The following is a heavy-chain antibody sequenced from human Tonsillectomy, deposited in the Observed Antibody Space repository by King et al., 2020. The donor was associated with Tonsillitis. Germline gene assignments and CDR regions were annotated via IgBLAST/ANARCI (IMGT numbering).Heavy chain of an antibody. V-gene: IGHV3-23*04. D-gene: IGHD6-19*01. CDR1: GFTFSSYA. J-gene: IGHJ4*01. CDR2: ISGSGGST. CDR3: AKGAPGIAVAGSGAFDY. Sequence: VQLVESGGGLVQPGGSLRLSCAASGFTFSSYAMSWVRQAPGKGLEWVSGISGSGGSTYYADSVKDRFTISRDNSKNTLYLQMNSLRAEDTAVYYCAKGAPGIAVAGSGAFDYWGKEPWSPSP.